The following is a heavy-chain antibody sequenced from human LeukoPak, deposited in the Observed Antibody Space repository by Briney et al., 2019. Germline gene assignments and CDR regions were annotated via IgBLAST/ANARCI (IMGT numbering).Heavy chain of an antibody. Sequence: GGSLRLSCAASGFTFSSYEMNWVRQAPGKGLEWVSYISSSGGTISYADSVKGRFTISRDNAKNSLYLQMNSLRAEDTAVYYCARRPFSDYGYGMDVWGQGTTVTVSS. CDR3: ARRPFSDYGYGMDV. J-gene: IGHJ6*02. CDR1: GFTFSSYE. V-gene: IGHV3-48*03. D-gene: IGHD3-16*01. CDR2: ISSSGGTI.